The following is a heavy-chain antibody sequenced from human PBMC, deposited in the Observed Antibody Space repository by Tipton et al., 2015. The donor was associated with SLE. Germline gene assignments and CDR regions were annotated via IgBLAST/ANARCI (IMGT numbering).Heavy chain of an antibody. J-gene: IGHJ4*02. CDR2: INHSGST. CDR3: ARRGESSGLLY. D-gene: IGHD6-19*01. V-gene: IGHV4-34*01. CDR1: GGSFSGYY. Sequence: TLSLTCAVYGGSFSGYYWSWIRQPPGKGLVWIGEINHSGSTNYNPSLKSRVTISVDTSKNQFSLKLSSVTAADTAVYYCARRGESSGLLYWGQGTLVTVSS.